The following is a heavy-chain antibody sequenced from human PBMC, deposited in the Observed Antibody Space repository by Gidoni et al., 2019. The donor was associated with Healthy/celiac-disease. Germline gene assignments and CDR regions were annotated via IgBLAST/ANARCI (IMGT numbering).Heavy chain of an antibody. V-gene: IGHV4-39*01. D-gene: IGHD3-16*01. Sequence: QLQLQESGPGLVKPSETLSLTCPVSGGSISSSSYYWGWIRQPPGKGLEWIGSIYSSGSTYYNPSLKSRVTISVDTSKNQFSLKLSSVTAADTAVYYCARRPWGGDYYYYMDVWGKGTTVTVSS. CDR3: ARRPWGGDYYYYMDV. J-gene: IGHJ6*03. CDR1: GGSISSSSYY. CDR2: IYSSGST.